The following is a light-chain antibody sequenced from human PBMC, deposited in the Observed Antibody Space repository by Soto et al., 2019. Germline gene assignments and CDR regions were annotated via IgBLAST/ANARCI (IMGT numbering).Light chain of an antibody. J-gene: IGKJ2*01. CDR3: QQSYSTPHT. V-gene: IGKV1-39*01. CDR1: QSISIY. Sequence: DIQMTQSPSSPSASVGDRVTITCRASQSISIYLNWYQQKPGKAPKLLIYAASSLQSGVPSRFSGSGSGTDFTLTISSLQPEDFATYYCQQSYSTPHTFGQGTKVDIK. CDR2: AAS.